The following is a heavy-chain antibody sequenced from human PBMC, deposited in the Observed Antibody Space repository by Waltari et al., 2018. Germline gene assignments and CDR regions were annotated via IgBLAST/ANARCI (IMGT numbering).Heavy chain of an antibody. Sequence: QVQLQQWGAGLLKPSETLSLTCAVYGGSFSGYYWSWIRQPPGKGLEWIGEINHSGRTNYNPSLKSRVTISVDTSKTQFSLKLSSVTAADTAVYYCARSSGYLFGVAVGYWGQGTLVTVSS. CDR1: GGSFSGYY. D-gene: IGHD3-22*01. V-gene: IGHV4-34*01. J-gene: IGHJ4*02. CDR3: ARSSGYLFGVAVGY. CDR2: INHSGRT.